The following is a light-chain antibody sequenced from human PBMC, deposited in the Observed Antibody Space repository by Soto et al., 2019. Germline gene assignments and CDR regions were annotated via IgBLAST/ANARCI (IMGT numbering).Light chain of an antibody. V-gene: IGKV1-39*01. J-gene: IGKJ4*01. CDR1: QSITNF. Sequence: DIQMTQSPSSLSASVGDRVTINCRASQSITNFLNWYQQKPGKAPKVLIYAASSLQSGVPARFSGSGSGTDFTLTISSLQPEDFATYYCQQSYSTPLTFGGGTKVDIK. CDR2: AAS. CDR3: QQSYSTPLT.